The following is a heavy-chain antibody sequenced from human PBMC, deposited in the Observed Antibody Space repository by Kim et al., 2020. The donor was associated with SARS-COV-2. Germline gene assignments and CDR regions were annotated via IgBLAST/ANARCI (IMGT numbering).Heavy chain of an antibody. Sequence: GGSLRLSCAASGFTFSSYSMNWVRQAPGKGLEWVSSISSSSSYIYYADSVKGRFTISRDNAKNSLYLQMNSLRAEDTAVYYCARDPHFDWLSLDPWGQGTLVTVSS. CDR3: ARDPHFDWLSLDP. V-gene: IGHV3-21*01. CDR1: GFTFSSYS. CDR2: ISSSSSYI. J-gene: IGHJ5*02. D-gene: IGHD3-9*01.